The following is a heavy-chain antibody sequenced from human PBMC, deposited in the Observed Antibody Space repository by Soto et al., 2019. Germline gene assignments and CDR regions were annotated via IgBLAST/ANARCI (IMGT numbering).Heavy chain of an antibody. Sequence: PWGSLRLSCAASGFTFSSYWMHWVRQAPGKGLVWVSRINSDGSSTSYADSVKGRFTISRDNAKNTLYLQMNSLRAEDTAVYYCASTTPIAAAADYYYYYGMDVWGQGTTVTVS. CDR2: INSDGSST. CDR3: ASTTPIAAAADYYYYYGMDV. V-gene: IGHV3-74*01. J-gene: IGHJ6*02. CDR1: GFTFSSYW. D-gene: IGHD6-13*01.